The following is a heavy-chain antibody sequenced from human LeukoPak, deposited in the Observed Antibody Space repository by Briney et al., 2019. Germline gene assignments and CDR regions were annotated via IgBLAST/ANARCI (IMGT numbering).Heavy chain of an antibody. CDR3: AREVLPYYDSSGYYYFYY. D-gene: IGHD3-22*01. V-gene: IGHV4-34*01. J-gene: IGHJ4*02. CDR1: GGSFSGYY. CDR2: INHSGST. Sequence: PSETLSLTCAVYGGSFSGYYWSWIRQPPGKWLEWIGEINHSGSTNYNPSLKSRVTISVDTSKNQFSLKLSSVTAADTAVYYCAREVLPYYDSSGYYYFYYWGQGTLVTVSS.